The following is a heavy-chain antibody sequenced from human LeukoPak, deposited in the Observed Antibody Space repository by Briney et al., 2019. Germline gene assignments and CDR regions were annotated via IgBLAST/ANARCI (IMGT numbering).Heavy chain of an antibody. D-gene: IGHD6-13*01. Sequence: GGSLRLSCAASGFTFSGYWMHWVRQAPGKGLVWVSRINSDGSSTSYADSVKGRFTISRDNAKNTLYLQMNSLRAEDTAVYYCASEGSSWYYFDYWGQGTLVTVSS. CDR3: ASEGSSWYYFDY. CDR1: GFTFSGYW. V-gene: IGHV3-74*01. J-gene: IGHJ4*02. CDR2: INSDGSST.